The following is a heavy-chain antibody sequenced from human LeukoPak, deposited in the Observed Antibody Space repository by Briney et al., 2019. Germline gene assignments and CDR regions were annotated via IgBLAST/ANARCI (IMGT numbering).Heavy chain of an antibody. V-gene: IGHV4-4*07. CDR2: IFTSGNS. D-gene: IGHD1-26*01. Sequence: PSETLSLTCTVSGDSISGNHYWNWIRQPAGKGLEWIGRIFTSGNSNYNPSLTSRVTISLDTSKDQFSLKVTSVTAADTAIYYCARGQFWRGSEIRVWGQGTLVTVSS. CDR1: GDSISGNHY. CDR3: ARGQFWRGSEIRV. J-gene: IGHJ4*02.